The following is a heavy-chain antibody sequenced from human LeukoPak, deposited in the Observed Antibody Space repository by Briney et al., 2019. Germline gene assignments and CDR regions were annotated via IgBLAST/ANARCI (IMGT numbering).Heavy chain of an antibody. Sequence: GASVKVSCKVSGYTLTELSMHWVRQAPGKELEWMGGFDPEDVETIYAQKFQGKVTMTRDTSISTAYMELSRLRSDDTAVYYCAREGEGGFSNAFDIWGQGTMVTVSS. D-gene: IGHD3-16*01. CDR3: AREGEGGFSNAFDI. CDR1: GYTLTELS. V-gene: IGHV1-24*01. J-gene: IGHJ3*02. CDR2: FDPEDVET.